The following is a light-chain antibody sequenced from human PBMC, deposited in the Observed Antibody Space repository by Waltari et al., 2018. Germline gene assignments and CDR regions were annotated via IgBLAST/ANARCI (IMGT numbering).Light chain of an antibody. Sequence: QSALTQPASVSGSPGQSITISCTGTSTDVGGYNYVSWYQPHPGKAPKLKVYDVSKRPSGVSNRFSGSKSGNTASLTISGLQAEDEADYYCSSYTSSSTLVFGGGTKLTVL. CDR1: STDVGGYNY. J-gene: IGLJ2*01. CDR3: SSYTSSSTLV. CDR2: DVS. V-gene: IGLV2-14*03.